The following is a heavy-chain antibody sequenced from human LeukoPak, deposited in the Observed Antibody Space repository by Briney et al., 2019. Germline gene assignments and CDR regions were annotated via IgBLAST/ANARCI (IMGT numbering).Heavy chain of an antibody. CDR2: MSHSGST. Sequence: SSETLSLTCTVSGGSVSRYHWSWIRQPPGKGLEWIGYMSHSGSTNYNPPLRSRVPLSVDTSKNQFSLKLSSVTAADTAVYYCARDQEGGTWYFDLWGRGTLVTVSS. D-gene: IGHD1-1*01. CDR3: ARDQEGGTWYFDL. J-gene: IGHJ2*01. CDR1: GGSVSRYH. V-gene: IGHV4-59*02.